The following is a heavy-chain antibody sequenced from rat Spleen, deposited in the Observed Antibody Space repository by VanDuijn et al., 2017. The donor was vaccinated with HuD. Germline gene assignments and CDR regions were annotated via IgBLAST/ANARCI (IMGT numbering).Heavy chain of an antibody. CDR2: ITSGGSNT. D-gene: IGHD4-3*01. CDR3: ASAEFGVGWFAY. J-gene: IGHJ3*01. Sequence: EVQLVESGGGLVQPGRSMKLSCAASGFTFSSFAMAWVRQAPKKGLEWVATITSGGSNTYYPDSVKGRFTISRDNAKNTLYLQMDSLRSEDTATYYCASAEFGVGWFAYWGQGTLVTVSS. CDR1: GFTFSSFA. V-gene: IGHV5-46*01.